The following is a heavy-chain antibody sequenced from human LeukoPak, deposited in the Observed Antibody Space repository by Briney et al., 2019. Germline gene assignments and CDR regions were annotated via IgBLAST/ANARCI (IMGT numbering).Heavy chain of an antibody. CDR1: GFTFSSYA. CDR3: ARESGVHYGDSTDY. CDR2: ISYDGGNK. D-gene: IGHD4-17*01. J-gene: IGHJ4*02. Sequence: PGGSLRLSCAASGFTFSSYAMHWVRQAPGKGLEWVAVISYDGGNKYYADSVKGRFTISRDNSKNTLYLQMNSLRAEDTAVYYCARESGVHYGDSTDYWGQGTLVTVSS. V-gene: IGHV3-30*04.